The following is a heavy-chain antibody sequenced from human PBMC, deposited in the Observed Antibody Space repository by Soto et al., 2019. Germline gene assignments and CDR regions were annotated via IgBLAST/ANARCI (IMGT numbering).Heavy chain of an antibody. V-gene: IGHV3-33*01. CDR3: TTDAGGYGDDYAFDI. CDR1: GFTFSSYG. J-gene: IGHJ3*02. CDR2: IWYDGSNK. D-gene: IGHD4-17*01. Sequence: GGSLRLSCAASGFTFSSYGMHWVRQAPGKGLEWVAVIWYDGSNKYYADSVKGRFTISRDNSKNTLYLQMNSLRAEDTAVYYCTTDAGGYGDDYAFDIWGQGTMVTVSS.